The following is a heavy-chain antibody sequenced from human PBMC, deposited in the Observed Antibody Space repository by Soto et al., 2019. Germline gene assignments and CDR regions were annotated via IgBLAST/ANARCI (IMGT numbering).Heavy chain of an antibody. J-gene: IGHJ4*02. CDR1: GFTFSSYG. V-gene: IGHV3-30*18. CDR2: ISYDGSNK. Sequence: QVQLVESGGGVVQPGRSLRLSCAASGFTFSSYGMHWVRQAPGKGLEWVAVISYDGSNKYYADSVKGRFTISRDNSKNTLYLQMNSLRAEDTAVYYCAKDLVALEWYFDYWGQGTLVTVSS. D-gene: IGHD3-3*01. CDR3: AKDLVALEWYFDY.